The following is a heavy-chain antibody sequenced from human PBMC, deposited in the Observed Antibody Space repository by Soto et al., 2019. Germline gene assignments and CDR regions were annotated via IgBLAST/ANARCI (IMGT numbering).Heavy chain of an antibody. Sequence: QVQLQESGPGLVKPSQTLSLTCTVSGGSISSGGYYWSWIRQHPGKGLEWIGYIYYSGSTYYNPSLKSRVTISVETSKNQFSLKLSSVTAADTAVYYCARDVITAAAGTFSYYYYGMDVWGQGTTVTVSS. V-gene: IGHV4-31*03. CDR3: ARDVITAAAGTFSYYYYGMDV. J-gene: IGHJ6*02. CDR1: GGSISSGGYY. CDR2: IYYSGST. D-gene: IGHD6-13*01.